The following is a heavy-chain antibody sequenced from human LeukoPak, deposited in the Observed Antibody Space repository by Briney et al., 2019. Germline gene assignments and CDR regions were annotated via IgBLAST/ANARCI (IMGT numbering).Heavy chain of an antibody. J-gene: IGHJ5*02. V-gene: IGHV3-33*01. D-gene: IGHD1-7*01. CDR1: GFTLSSFG. Sequence: PGGSLTLSCAASGFTLSSFGMHWVRQAPGKGLEWVAVKGRFTISRDNSKNTLYLHMNSLRDDDTAVYYCVRGVGVSRFNYLDPWGQGTLVIVSS. CDR3: VRGVGVSRFNYLDP.